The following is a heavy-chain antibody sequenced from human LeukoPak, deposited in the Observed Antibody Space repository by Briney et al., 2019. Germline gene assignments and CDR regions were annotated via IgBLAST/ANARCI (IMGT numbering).Heavy chain of an antibody. J-gene: IGHJ3*02. CDR3: ARRGLVPAFDI. CDR2: INSDENIT. V-gene: IGHV3-74*01. D-gene: IGHD3-10*02. CDR1: GFIFSSYW. Sequence: AGGSLRLSCTASGFIFSSYWMHWVRQAPGKGLVWLSRINSDENITTYADSVRGQFTHSRDNAKNTLYLQMSSLRVDDTAVYFCARRGLVPAFDIWGQGTVVSVTS.